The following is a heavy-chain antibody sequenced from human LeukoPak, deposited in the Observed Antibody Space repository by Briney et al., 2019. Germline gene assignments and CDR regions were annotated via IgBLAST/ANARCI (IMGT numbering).Heavy chain of an antibody. V-gene: IGHV3-30-3*01. CDR1: GFTFSSYA. CDR3: ARDSGGYCSSTSCPQLDY. J-gene: IGHJ4*02. D-gene: IGHD2-2*01. Sequence: PGGSLRLSCAASGFTFSSYAMHWVRQAPGKGLEWVAVTSYDGSNKYYADSVKGRFTISRDNSKNTLYLQMNSLRAEDTAVYYCARDSGGYCSSTSCPQLDYWGQGTLVTVSS. CDR2: TSYDGSNK.